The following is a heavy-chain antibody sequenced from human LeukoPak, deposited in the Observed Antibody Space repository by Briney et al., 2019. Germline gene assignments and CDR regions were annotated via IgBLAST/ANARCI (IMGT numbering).Heavy chain of an antibody. CDR3: ARDQGGDFWSGYRENWFDP. V-gene: IGHV3-21*01. D-gene: IGHD3-3*01. CDR2: ISSSSSYI. J-gene: IGHJ5*02. CDR1: GFTFSSYS. Sequence: PGGSLRLSCAASGFTFSSYSMNWVRQAPGKGLEWVSSISSSSSYIYHADSVKGRFTISRDNAKNSLYLQMNSLRAEDTAVYYCARDQGGDFWSGYRENWFDPWGQGTLVTVSS.